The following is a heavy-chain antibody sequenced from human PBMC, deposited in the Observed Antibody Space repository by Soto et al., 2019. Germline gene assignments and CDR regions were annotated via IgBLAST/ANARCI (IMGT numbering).Heavy chain of an antibody. Sequence: QLQLQESGPGLVKPSETLSLTCTVSGGSISSSSYYWGWIRQPPGKGLEWIGRIYYSGSTYYNPSLXXXVXXPVDTSKNQFSLTVSSVPAADTAVYYCATSHPGDYWGPGTLVTVSS. D-gene: IGHD3-10*01. V-gene: IGHV4-39*01. J-gene: IGHJ4*02. CDR1: GGSISSSSYY. CDR2: IYYSGST. CDR3: ATSHPGDY.